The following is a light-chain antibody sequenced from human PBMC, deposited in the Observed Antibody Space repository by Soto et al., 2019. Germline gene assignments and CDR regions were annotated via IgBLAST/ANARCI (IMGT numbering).Light chain of an antibody. J-gene: IGKJ1*01. V-gene: IGKV3-15*01. CDR1: QSISSY. CDR3: QQYNNWPPTWT. CDR2: AVS. Sequence: TQSPATLSVSPVQIVTLSCRAIQSISSYLAWYQQRPGQPSRLLIYAVSTRATDIPARFSGSGSGTEFTLTISSLQSEDFAVYYCQQYNNWPPTWTFGQGTKVDIK.